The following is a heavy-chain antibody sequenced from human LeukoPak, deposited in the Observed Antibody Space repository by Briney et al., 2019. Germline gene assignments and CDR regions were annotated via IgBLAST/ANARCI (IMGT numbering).Heavy chain of an antibody. D-gene: IGHD2-2*02. V-gene: IGHV1-8*03. CDR3: ARTHQLLYYPYYYYMDV. Sequence: ASVKVSCKASGYTFTSYDINWVRQATGQGLEWMGWMNPNSGNTGYAQKFQGRVTITRNTSMSTAYMELSSLRSEDTAVYYCARTHQLLYYPYYYYMDVWGKGTTVTVSS. CDR2: MNPNSGNT. CDR1: GYTFTSYD. J-gene: IGHJ6*03.